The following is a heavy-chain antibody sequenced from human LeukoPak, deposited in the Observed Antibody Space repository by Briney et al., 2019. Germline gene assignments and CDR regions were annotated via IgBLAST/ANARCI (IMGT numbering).Heavy chain of an antibody. CDR1: GGTFSSYA. V-gene: IGHV1-69*13. CDR2: IIPIFGTA. Sequence: SVKVSCKASGGTFSSYAISWVRQAPGQGLEWMGGIIPIFGTANYAQKFQGRVTITADESTSTAYMELSSLRSEDTAVYYCARTTEGGYIGYFYYYYMDVWGKGTTVTISS. CDR3: ARTTEGGYIGYFYYYYMDV. J-gene: IGHJ6*03. D-gene: IGHD5-18*01.